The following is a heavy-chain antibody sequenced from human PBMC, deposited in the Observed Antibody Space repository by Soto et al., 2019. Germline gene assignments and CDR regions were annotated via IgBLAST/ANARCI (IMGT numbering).Heavy chain of an antibody. CDR1: GFTFSNYG. CDR3: AREGGIASVVGFDY. D-gene: IGHD6-13*01. CDR2: IWNDGSNK. Sequence: QVQLVESGGGVVQPGRSLRLSCAASGFTFSNYGMHWVRQAPGKGLEWVAVIWNDGSNKDYADSVKGRFTISRDNSKNTLYLHMNSLRAEDTAVYYWAREGGIASVVGFDYWGQGTLVTVSS. V-gene: IGHV3-33*01. J-gene: IGHJ4*02.